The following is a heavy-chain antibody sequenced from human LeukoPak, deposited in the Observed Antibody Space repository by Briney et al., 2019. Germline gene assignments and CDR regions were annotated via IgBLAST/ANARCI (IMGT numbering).Heavy chain of an antibody. V-gene: IGHV1-18*01. CDR3: ARGRGYCSSTSCRRGIFDY. CDR1: GYTFTNYD. Sequence: ASVKVSCKASGYTFTNYDINWVRQATGQGLEWMGWISAYNGNTKYAQKLQGRVTMTTDTSTSTTYMELRSLRSDDTAVYYCARGRGYCSSTSCRRGIFDYWGQGILVTVSS. J-gene: IGHJ4*02. CDR2: ISAYNGNT. D-gene: IGHD2-2*01.